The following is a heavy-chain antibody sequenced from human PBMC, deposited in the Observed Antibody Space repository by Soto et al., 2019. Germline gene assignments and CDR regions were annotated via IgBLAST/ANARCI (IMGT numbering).Heavy chain of an antibody. CDR1: VGTLSSYA. D-gene: IGHD4-17*01. V-gene: IGHV1-69*06. J-gene: IGHJ4*02. CDR3: ARVVTTFDY. Sequence: ASVKLSCQASVGTLSSYAISWLRQAPGQGLEWMGVIIPIFGTANYAQKFQGRVTITADKSTSTAYMELRSLRSDDPAVYYCARVVTTFDYWRQGTLVTVSS. CDR2: IIPIFGTA.